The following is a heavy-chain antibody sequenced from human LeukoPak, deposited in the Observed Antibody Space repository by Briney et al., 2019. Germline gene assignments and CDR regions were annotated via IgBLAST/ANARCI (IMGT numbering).Heavy chain of an antibody. CDR3: AGNYYGSGSYYSEDRY. CDR2: IYTSGST. Sequence: SQTLSLTCTVSGGSISSGSYYWSWIRQPAGKGLEWIGRIYTSGSTNYNPSLKSRVTISVDTSKKQFSLKLSSVTAADTAVYYCAGNYYGSGSYYSEDRYWGQGTLVTVSS. D-gene: IGHD3-10*01. CDR1: GGSISSGSYY. J-gene: IGHJ4*02. V-gene: IGHV4-61*02.